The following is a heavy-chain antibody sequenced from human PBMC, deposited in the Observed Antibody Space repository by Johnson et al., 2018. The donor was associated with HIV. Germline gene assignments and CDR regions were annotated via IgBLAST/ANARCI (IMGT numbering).Heavy chain of an antibody. V-gene: IGHV3-53*01. CDR3: ARRDSGSVRFDI. CDR1: GLTVSSNY. Sequence: VQLVESGGGLIQPGGSLRLSCTASGLTVSSNYMSWVRQAPGKGLEWVSVIYSGGTTYHADSVKGRFPISSDNDKSSVYMQMNNLRAEDTAFYYCARRDSGSVRFDIWGQGTMVTVSS. CDR2: IYSGGTT. J-gene: IGHJ3*02. D-gene: IGHD1-26*01.